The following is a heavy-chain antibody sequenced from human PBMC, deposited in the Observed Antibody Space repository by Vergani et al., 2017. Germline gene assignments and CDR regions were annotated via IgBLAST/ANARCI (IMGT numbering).Heavy chain of an antibody. V-gene: IGHV7-4-1*02. CDR3: ARVGYCSSTSCYNWFDP. CDR1: GYTFTSYA. D-gene: IGHD2-2*01. Sequence: QVLLVQSGSELKKPGASVKVSCKASGYTFTSYAMNWVRQAPGQGLEWMGWINTNTGNPTYAQGFTGRFVFSLDTSVSTAYLQISSLKAEDTAVYYCARVGYCSSTSCYNWFDPWGQGTLVTVSS. J-gene: IGHJ5*02. CDR2: INTNTGNP.